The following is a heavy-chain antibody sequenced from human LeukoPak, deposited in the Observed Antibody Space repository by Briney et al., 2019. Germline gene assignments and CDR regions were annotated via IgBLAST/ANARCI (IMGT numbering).Heavy chain of an antibody. V-gene: IGHV4-38-2*02. J-gene: IGHJ5*02. CDR1: GYSISSRYY. CDR2: ISHSGST. Sequence: TSQTISLTCAEPGYSISSRYYWSWIRQPPGKGLAWISGISHSGSTYYNTSLNSRVTISADTSKNQFSLKLSSVTAADTAVYYCERDIYCSGGSCHGNWFDPWGQGTLVTVPS. CDR3: ERDIYCSGGSCHGNWFDP. D-gene: IGHD2-15*01.